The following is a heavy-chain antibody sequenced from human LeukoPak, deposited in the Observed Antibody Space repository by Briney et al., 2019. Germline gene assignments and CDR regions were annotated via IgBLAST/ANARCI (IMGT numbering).Heavy chain of an antibody. CDR3: TTSITTIPGWFDP. CDR1: GFTFSNAW. J-gene: IGHJ5*02. Sequence: PGGSLRLSCAASGFTFSNAWMSWVRQAPGKGLEWVGRIKSKTDGGTTDYAAPVKGRFTISRDDSKNTLYLQMNSLKTEDTAVYYCTTSITTIPGWFDPWGQGTLVTVSS. D-gene: IGHD3-3*01. V-gene: IGHV3-15*01. CDR2: IKSKTDGGTT.